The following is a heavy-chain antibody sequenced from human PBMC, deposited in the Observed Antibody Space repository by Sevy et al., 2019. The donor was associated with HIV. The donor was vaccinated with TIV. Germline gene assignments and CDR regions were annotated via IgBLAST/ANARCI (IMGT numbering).Heavy chain of an antibody. CDR2: ISGSGGST. CDR1: GLTFSSYA. Sequence: GGSLRLSCAASGLTFSSYAMSWVRQAPGKGLEWVSAISGSGGSTYYADSVKGRFTISRDNSKNTLYLQMNSLRAEDTAVYYCAKDRYCSGGSCDRIFRTNSLLRLHSWGQGTLVTVSS. D-gene: IGHD2-15*01. J-gene: IGHJ4*02. CDR3: AKDRYCSGGSCDRIFRTNSLLRLHS. V-gene: IGHV3-23*01.